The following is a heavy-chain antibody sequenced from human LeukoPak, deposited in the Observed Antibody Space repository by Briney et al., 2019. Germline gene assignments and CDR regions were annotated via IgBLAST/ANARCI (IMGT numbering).Heavy chain of an antibody. CDR3: ARALYDSSGYYFDY. D-gene: IGHD3-22*01. V-gene: IGHV3-21*05. J-gene: IGHJ4*02. CDR2: ISGSSIYI. CDR1: GFTFSSYS. Sequence: TGGSLRLSCAASGFTFSSYSMNWVRQAPGKGLEWVSYISGSSIYINYADSVKGRFTISSDNAKNSLYLQMNSLRAEDTAVYYCARALYDSSGYYFDYWGQGTLVTVSS.